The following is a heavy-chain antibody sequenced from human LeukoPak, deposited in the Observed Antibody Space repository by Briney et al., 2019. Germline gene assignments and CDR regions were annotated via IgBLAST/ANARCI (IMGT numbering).Heavy chain of an antibody. J-gene: IGHJ4*02. CDR1: VGTFSSYA. Sequence: SVKVSCKASVGTFSSYAISWVRQAPGQGLEWMGRIIPIFGTANYAQKFQGRVTITTDESTSTAYMELSSLRSEDTAVYYCARNSGWYDFTVDYWGQGTLVTVSS. CDR2: IIPIFGTA. V-gene: IGHV1-69*05. D-gene: IGHD6-19*01. CDR3: ARNSGWYDFTVDY.